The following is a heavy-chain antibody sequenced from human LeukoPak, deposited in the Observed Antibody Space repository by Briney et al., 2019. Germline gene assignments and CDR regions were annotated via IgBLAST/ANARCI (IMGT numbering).Heavy chain of an antibody. CDR3: ARDSAGNDY. CDR2: IKQDGSEK. Sequence: GGSLRLSCAASVFTFSTYWMSWVRQAPGKGLEGVANIKQDGSEKYYVDSVKGRFTISRDNAKNSLYLQMNSLRAEDTAMYYCARDSAGNDYWGQGTLVTVSS. J-gene: IGHJ4*02. CDR1: VFTFSTYW. V-gene: IGHV3-7*01. D-gene: IGHD6-13*01.